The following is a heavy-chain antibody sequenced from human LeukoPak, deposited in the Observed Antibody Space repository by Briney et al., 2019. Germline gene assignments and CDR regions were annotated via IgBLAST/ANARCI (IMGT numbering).Heavy chain of an antibody. J-gene: IGHJ4*01. D-gene: IGHD6-19*01. CDR3: ARDSQWLVEYYFDY. CDR2: ISAYNGNT. Sequence: VASVKVSCKASGYTFTSYGISWVRQAPGQGLEWMGWISAYNGNTNYAQKLQGRVTMTTDTSTSTAYMELRSLRSDDTAVYYCARDSQWLVEYYFDYWGQEPWSPSPQ. CDR1: GYTFTSYG. V-gene: IGHV1-18*01.